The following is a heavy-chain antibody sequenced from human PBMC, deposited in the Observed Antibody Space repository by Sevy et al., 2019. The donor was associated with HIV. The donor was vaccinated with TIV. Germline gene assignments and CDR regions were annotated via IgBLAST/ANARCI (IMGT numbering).Heavy chain of an antibody. CDR2: ISHDGSNK. D-gene: IGHD6-19*01. J-gene: IGHJ4*02. Sequence: GGSLRLSCEASGFTFSNYGMHWVRQAPGKGLERVAIISHDGSNKYYADSVKGRFTISRDNSKHSLYLQMNSLRPEDKGVYYCAKDISGASSSWSFDYWGQGTLVTVSS. V-gene: IGHV3-30*18. CDR3: AKDISGASSSWSFDY. CDR1: GFTFSNYG.